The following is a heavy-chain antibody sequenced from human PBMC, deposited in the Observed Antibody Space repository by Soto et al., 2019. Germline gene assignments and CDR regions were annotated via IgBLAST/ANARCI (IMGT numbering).Heavy chain of an antibody. D-gene: IGHD3-22*01. Sequence: QVQLVQSGAEVKKPGASVKVSCKASGYTFTSYDINWVRQATGQGLEWMGWMNPNSGNTGYAQKFQGRVTMTRNTSISTAYMELSSLRSEDTAVYYCARGPFTMIVVVINHDAFDIWGQGTMVTVSS. CDR1: GYTFTSYD. J-gene: IGHJ3*02. CDR3: ARGPFTMIVVVINHDAFDI. V-gene: IGHV1-8*01. CDR2: MNPNSGNT.